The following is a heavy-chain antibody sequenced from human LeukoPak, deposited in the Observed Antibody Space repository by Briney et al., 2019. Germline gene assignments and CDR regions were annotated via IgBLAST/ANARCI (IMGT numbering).Heavy chain of an antibody. CDR2: IYYSGST. CDR3: ARGTYYYDSSGYWPLTFDY. D-gene: IGHD3-22*01. J-gene: IGHJ4*02. CDR1: GGSISSGGYY. Sequence: PSETLSLTCTVSGGSISSGGYYWSWIRQPPGKGLEWIGYIYYSGSTYYNPSLKSRVTISVDTSKNQFSLKLSSVTAADTAVYYCARGTYYYDSSGYWPLTFDYWGQGTLVTVSS. V-gene: IGHV4-31*03.